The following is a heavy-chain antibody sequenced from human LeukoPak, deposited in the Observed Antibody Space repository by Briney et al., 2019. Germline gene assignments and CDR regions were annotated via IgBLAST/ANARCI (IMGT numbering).Heavy chain of an antibody. CDR1: GFTFSSYG. V-gene: IGHV3-30*02. J-gene: IGHJ6*03. CDR2: IRYDRSDK. CDR3: ASKSSYYYYYMDV. Sequence: GGSLRLPCAASGFTFSSYGMHWVRQAPGKGLEWVAFIRYDRSDKYYADSVKGRFTISRDNSKNTLYLQMNSLRAEDTAVYYCASKSSYYYYYMDVWGKGTTVTVSS. D-gene: IGHD3-16*02.